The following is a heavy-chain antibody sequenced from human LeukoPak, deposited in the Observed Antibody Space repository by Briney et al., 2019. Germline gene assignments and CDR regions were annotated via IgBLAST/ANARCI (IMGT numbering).Heavy chain of an antibody. Sequence: SETLSLTCTVSGGSISSYYWSWIRQPPGKGLEWIGYIYYSGSTNYNPSLKSRVTISVDTSKDQFSLKLSSVTAADTAVYYCARRAIAAAAPIDYWGQGTLVTVSS. CDR1: GGSISSYY. D-gene: IGHD6-13*01. J-gene: IGHJ4*02. CDR3: ARRAIAAAAPIDY. V-gene: IGHV4-59*08. CDR2: IYYSGST.